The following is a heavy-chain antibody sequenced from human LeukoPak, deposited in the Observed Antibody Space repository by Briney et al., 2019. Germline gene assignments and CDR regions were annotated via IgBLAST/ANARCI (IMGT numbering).Heavy chain of an antibody. CDR2: ISDSGAT. Sequence: SETLSLTCTVSGGSINDFYWTWIRQAPGKGLEWVGYISDSGATDYNPSLRSRVTMSVDTSKNEFSLQLTSVTAADTAMYYCARPQNYYGSGSYGGWFDPWGQGTLVTVSS. CDR3: ARPQNYYGSGSYGGWFDP. V-gene: IGHV4-59*01. CDR1: GGSINDFY. J-gene: IGHJ5*02. D-gene: IGHD3-10*01.